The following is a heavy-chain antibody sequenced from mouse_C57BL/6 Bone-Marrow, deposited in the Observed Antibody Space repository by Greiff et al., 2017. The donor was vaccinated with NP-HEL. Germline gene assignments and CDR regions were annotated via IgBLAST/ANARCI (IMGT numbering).Heavy chain of an antibody. J-gene: IGHJ4*01. CDR1: GFSLTSYG. V-gene: IGHV2-2*01. D-gene: IGHD2-1*01. CDR2: IWSGGST. Sequence: QVQLKESGPGLVQPSQSLSITCTVSGFSLTSYGVHWVRQSPGKGLEWLGVIWSGGSTDYNAAFISRLSISNDNSKSQVFFKMNSLQADDSAIYFCASSTYYAMDYWGQGTSVTVSS. CDR3: ASSTYYAMDY.